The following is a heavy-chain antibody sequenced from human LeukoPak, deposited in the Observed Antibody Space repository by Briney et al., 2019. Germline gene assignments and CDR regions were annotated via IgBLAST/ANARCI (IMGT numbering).Heavy chain of an antibody. CDR2: ISNAGGRT. CDR3: AQGWDFFDY. J-gene: IGHJ4*02. Sequence: HPGGSLRLSCAASGFTFSSYAMSWVRQAPGKGLEWVSGISNAGGRTNYADSVKGRFTISRDNSKNTLDLQMNSLRAEDTAVYYCAQGWDFFDYWGQGTLVTVSS. V-gene: IGHV3-23*01. CDR1: GFTFSSYA. D-gene: IGHD1-26*01.